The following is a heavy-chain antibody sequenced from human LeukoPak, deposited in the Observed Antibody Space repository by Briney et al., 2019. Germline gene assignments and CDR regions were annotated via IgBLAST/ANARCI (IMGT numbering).Heavy chain of an antibody. CDR1: GGSISSYY. CDR3: ARDNNLSGGRPKPGRYYYYYYYMDV. CDR2: IYTSGST. Sequence: PSETLSLTCTVSGGSISSYYWSWIRQPAGKGLEWIGRIYTSGSTNYNPSLKSRVTMSVDTSKNQFSLKLSSVTAADTAVYYCARDNNLSGGRPKPGRYYYYYYYMDVWGKGTTVTVSS. D-gene: IGHD5-12*01. V-gene: IGHV4-4*07. J-gene: IGHJ6*03.